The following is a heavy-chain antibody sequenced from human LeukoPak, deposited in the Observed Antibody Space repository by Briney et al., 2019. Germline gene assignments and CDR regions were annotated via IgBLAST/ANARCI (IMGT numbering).Heavy chain of an antibody. Sequence: ASVKVSCKASGYTFTGYYMHWVRQAPGQGLEWMGWINPSSGGTNYAQKFQGRVTMTRDTSISTAYMELSRLRSDDTAVYYCARGMWRSGEYYYDSSSDAFDIWGQGTMVTVSS. CDR2: INPSSGGT. D-gene: IGHD3-22*01. CDR1: GYTFTGYY. CDR3: ARGMWRSGEYYYDSSSDAFDI. J-gene: IGHJ3*02. V-gene: IGHV1-2*02.